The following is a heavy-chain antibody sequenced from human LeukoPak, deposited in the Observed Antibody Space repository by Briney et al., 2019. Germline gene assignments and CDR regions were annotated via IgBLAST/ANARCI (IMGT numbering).Heavy chain of an antibody. V-gene: IGHV3-21*01. D-gene: IGHD3-22*01. J-gene: IGHJ4*02. CDR3: ARDEHYYYDSSGYSFDY. CDR2: ISNSSSYI. Sequence: GGSLRLSCAASGFTFSSYSMNWVRQAPGKGLEWVSFISNSSSYIYYADSVKGRFTISRDNAKNSLYLQMNSLRAEDTAVYYCARDEHYYYDSSGYSFDYWGQGTLVTVSS. CDR1: GFTFSSYS.